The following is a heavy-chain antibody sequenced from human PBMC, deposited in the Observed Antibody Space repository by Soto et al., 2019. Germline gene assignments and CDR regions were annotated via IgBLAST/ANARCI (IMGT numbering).Heavy chain of an antibody. J-gene: IGHJ4*02. CDR3: ARGSDSAWELLWV. V-gene: IGHV4-34*01. CDR1: GGPLSGYF. Sequence: QVRLQQWGAGLLKPSETLSLTCTVYGGPLSGYFWSWIRQPPGKGLEWIGEIHRSGSTNYSPSLKSRVTISAATSNSQFSLKLTSVTAADTAVYYCARGSDSAWELLWVWGQGTPVTVSS. D-gene: IGHD1-26*01. CDR2: IHRSGST.